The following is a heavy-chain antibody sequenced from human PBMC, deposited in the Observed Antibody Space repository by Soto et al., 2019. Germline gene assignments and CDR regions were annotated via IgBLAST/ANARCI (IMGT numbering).Heavy chain of an antibody. CDR2: INHSGST. Sequence: QVQLQQWGAGLLKPSETLSLTCAVYGGSFSGYYWSWIRQPPGKGLEWIVEINHSGSTNYNPSLKSRVTISVDTSMIQFSLKLSSVTAAETAVYYCARARITMVRGGGRWFDPWGQGTLVTVSS. CDR1: GGSFSGYY. CDR3: ARARITMVRGGGRWFDP. V-gene: IGHV4-34*01. D-gene: IGHD3-10*01. J-gene: IGHJ5*02.